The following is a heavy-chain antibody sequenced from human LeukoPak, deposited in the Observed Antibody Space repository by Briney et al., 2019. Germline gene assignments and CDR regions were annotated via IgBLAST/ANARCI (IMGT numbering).Heavy chain of an antibody. V-gene: IGHV3-21*01. D-gene: IGHD3-22*01. CDR1: RFTFSSYS. Sequence: GGSPRLSCAASRFTFSSYSMNWVRQAPGKGLEWVSSISSSSSYIYYADSVKGRFTISRDNAKNSLYLQMNSLRAEDTAVYYCARPLYYDSSGFNYWGQGTLVTVSS. CDR3: ARPLYYDSSGFNY. CDR2: ISSSSSYI. J-gene: IGHJ4*02.